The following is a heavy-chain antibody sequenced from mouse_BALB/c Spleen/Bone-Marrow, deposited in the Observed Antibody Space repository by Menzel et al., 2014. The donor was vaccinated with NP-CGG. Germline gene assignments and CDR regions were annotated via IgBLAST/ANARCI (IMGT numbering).Heavy chain of an antibody. Sequence: EVMLVESGGGLVKPGGSLKLSCAASGFTFSNYAMSWVRQTPEKRLEWVAIISSGGSYTYHPDSVKGRFTISRDNAKTILYLQMSSLRSEDTAMYYCARQDGFDYWGQGTTLTVSS. CDR3: ARQDGFDY. J-gene: IGHJ2*01. D-gene: IGHD2-3*01. V-gene: IGHV5-9-1*01. CDR1: GFTFSNYA. CDR2: ISSGGSYT.